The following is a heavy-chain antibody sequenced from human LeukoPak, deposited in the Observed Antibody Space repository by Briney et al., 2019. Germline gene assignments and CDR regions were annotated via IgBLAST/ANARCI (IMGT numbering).Heavy chain of an antibody. Sequence: EASVKVSCKASGYTFTGYYMHWARQAPGQGLEWMGWINLNSGGTNYAQKFQGRVTMTRDTSISTAYMELSRLRSDDTAVYCCARESSGDYVYYYYYMDVWGKGTTVTVSS. CDR3: ARESSGDYVYYYYYMDV. J-gene: IGHJ6*03. CDR2: INLNSGGT. CDR1: GYTFTGYY. D-gene: IGHD4-17*01. V-gene: IGHV1-2*02.